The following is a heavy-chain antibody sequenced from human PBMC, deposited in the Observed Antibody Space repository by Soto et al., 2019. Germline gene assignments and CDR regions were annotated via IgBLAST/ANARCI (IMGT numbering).Heavy chain of an antibody. CDR1: GGSFSGYY. V-gene: IGHV4-34*01. CDR2: IDHSGST. D-gene: IGHD1-26*01. Sequence: QVQLQQWGAGLLKPSETLSLTCGVYGGSFSGYYWSWIRQPPGKGLEWIGEIDHSGSTNYNPSLKSLFSISVDTSKRQFSLKLSFLTAADRAVYYWARRGGGNYPFYFDYWGQGALVTVSS. J-gene: IGHJ4*02. CDR3: ARRGGGNYPFYFDY.